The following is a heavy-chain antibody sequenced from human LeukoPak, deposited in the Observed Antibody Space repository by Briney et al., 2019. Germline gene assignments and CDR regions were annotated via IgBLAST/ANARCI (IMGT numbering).Heavy chain of an antibody. Sequence: GGSLRLSCAASGLTFSNYGMHWVRQAPGKGLEWVAVISYDGSNKYYADSVKGRFTISRDNSKNTLYLQMNSLRAEDTAVYYCARKYYYDSSGPYVRWGQGTLVTVSS. D-gene: IGHD3-22*01. CDR1: GLTFSNYG. CDR2: ISYDGSNK. J-gene: IGHJ4*02. V-gene: IGHV3-30*03. CDR3: ARKYYYDSSGPYVR.